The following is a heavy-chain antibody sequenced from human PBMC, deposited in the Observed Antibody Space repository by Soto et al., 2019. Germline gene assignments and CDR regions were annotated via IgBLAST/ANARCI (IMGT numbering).Heavy chain of an antibody. J-gene: IGHJ6*02. CDR3: ARVGSNTGGYYYYYGMDV. V-gene: IGHV1-2*02. CDR2: INPNSGGT. D-gene: IGHD3-10*01. CDR1: GYPFTGYY. Sequence: XSVKVSCKASGYPFTGYYMHWGRQAPGQGLEWMGWINPNSGGTNYAQKFQGRVTMTRDTSISTAYMELSRLRSDDTAVYYCARVGSNTGGYYYYYGMDVWGQGTTVTVSS.